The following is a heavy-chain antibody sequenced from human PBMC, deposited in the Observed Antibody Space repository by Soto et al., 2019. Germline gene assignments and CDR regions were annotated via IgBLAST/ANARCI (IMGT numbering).Heavy chain of an antibody. CDR1: GGSFSGYY. V-gene: IGHV4-34*01. D-gene: IGHD1-26*01. Sequence: SETLSLTCAVYGGSFSGYYWSWIRQPPGKGLEWIGEINHSGSTNYNPSLKSRVTISVDTSKNQFSLKLSSVTAADTAVYYCARDLGGQVGATDYYYYYGMDVWGQGTTVT. J-gene: IGHJ6*02. CDR3: ARDLGGQVGATDYYYYYGMDV. CDR2: INHSGST.